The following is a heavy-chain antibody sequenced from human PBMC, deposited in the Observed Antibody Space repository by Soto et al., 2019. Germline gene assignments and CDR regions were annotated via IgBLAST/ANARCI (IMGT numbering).Heavy chain of an antibody. Sequence: EVQLVESGGGLVQPGGSLRLSCAASGFTFSGDWMHWVRQAAGKGLVWVSRINMDGSSTNYADSVKGRFTISRDNAKNTLYLQRNSLRVDDTAVYYWARGPRGLYHHDYWGQGALVTVSS. CDR1: GFTFSGDW. CDR3: ARGPRGLYHHDY. CDR2: INMDGSST. V-gene: IGHV3-74*01. D-gene: IGHD2-2*01. J-gene: IGHJ4*02.